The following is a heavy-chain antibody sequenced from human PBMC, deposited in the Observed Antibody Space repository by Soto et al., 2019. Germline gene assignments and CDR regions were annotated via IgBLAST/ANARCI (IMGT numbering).Heavy chain of an antibody. V-gene: IGHV1-18*04. CDR3: ARDSSDSSAYSY. Sequence: ASVKVSCKASGYSFSDNGISWVRQAPGQGLEWMGWISAYNGNRNYAQKLQGRVTMTTDTSTSPAYMEMRSLRSDDAAVYYCARDSSDSSAYSYWGQGTLVTVSS. CDR2: ISAYNGNR. J-gene: IGHJ4*02. D-gene: IGHD3-22*01. CDR1: GYSFSDNG.